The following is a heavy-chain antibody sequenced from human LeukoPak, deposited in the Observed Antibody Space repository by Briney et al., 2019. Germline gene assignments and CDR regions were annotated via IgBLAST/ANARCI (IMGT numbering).Heavy chain of an antibody. V-gene: IGHV4-38-2*02. J-gene: IGHJ5*01. CDR2: IYRSGST. CDR3: ARRHSSGWFYY. CDR1: GYSISNGYY. D-gene: IGHD6-19*01. Sequence: SQTLSLTCTVSGYSISNGYYWDWIRQPPGRGLEWIGNIYRSGSTSYNPSLKSRVTISVDTSKNQFSLKVNSVTAADTAVYYCARRHSSGWFYYWGQEPWSPSPQ.